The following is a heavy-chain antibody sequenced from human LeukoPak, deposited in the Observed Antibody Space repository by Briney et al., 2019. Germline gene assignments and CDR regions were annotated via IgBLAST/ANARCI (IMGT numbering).Heavy chain of an antibody. J-gene: IGHJ5*02. CDR3: ARDQQQLMFDP. V-gene: IGHV1-2*02. CDR2: INPNSGGT. CDR1: GYTFTGYY. D-gene: IGHD6-13*01. Sequence: ASVKVSCKASGYTFTGYYMHWVRQAPGQGLEWMGWINPNSGGTNYAQKFQGRVTITTDESTSTAYMELSSLRSEDTAVYYCARDQQQLMFDPWGQGTLVTVSS.